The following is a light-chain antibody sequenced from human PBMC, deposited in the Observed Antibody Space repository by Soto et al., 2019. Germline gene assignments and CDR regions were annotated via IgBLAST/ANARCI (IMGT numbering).Light chain of an antibody. CDR3: QQYNDWPPLT. J-gene: IGKJ4*01. V-gene: IGKV3-15*01. Sequence: EIVMTQSPVTLSVSPGERATLSCRASQSVNSNLAWYQQKPGQAPRLLVYGATTRATGIPARLSGSGSGTEFTLTINSLQSEDFAVYYCQQYNDWPPLTFGGGTKVDIK. CDR2: GAT. CDR1: QSVNSN.